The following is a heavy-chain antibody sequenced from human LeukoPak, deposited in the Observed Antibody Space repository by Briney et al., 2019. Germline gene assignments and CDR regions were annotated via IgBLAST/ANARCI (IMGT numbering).Heavy chain of an antibody. CDR3: ARLAAAAYYYYYGMDV. CDR2: IYSGGST. V-gene: IGHV3-53*01. Sequence: GGSLRLSCAASGFTVSSNYMSWVRQAPGKGPEWVSVIYSGGSTYYADSVKGRFTISRDNSKNTLYLQMNSLRAEDTAVYYCARLAAAAYYYYYGMDVWGKGTTVTVSS. CDR1: GFTVSSNY. D-gene: IGHD6-13*01. J-gene: IGHJ6*04.